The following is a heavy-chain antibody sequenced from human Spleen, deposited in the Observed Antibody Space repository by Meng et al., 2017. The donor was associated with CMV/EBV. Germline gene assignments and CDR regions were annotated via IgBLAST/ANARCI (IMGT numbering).Heavy chain of an antibody. CDR2: IYHSGST. J-gene: IGHJ4*02. CDR3: ARAEGVVTPIPLLDF. D-gene: IGHD2-21*02. CDR1: GGSISSSNL. Sequence: QVQLQESGPGLVKPSGTLSLTCAVSGGSISSSNLWTWVRQVPGKGLEWIGEIYHSGSTNYNPSLKSRVTISVDKFKNQFSLKLGSVTAADTAIYYCARAEGVVTPIPLLDFWGRGTLVTVSS. V-gene: IGHV4-4*02.